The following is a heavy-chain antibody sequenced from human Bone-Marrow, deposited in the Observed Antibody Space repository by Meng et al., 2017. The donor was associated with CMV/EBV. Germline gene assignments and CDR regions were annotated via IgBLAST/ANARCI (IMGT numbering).Heavy chain of an antibody. V-gene: IGHV4-59*01. CDR2: IYYSGST. CDR3: ARAKSQQLVYYYGMDV. J-gene: IGHJ6*01. D-gene: IGHD6-13*01. CDR1: GGSISSYY. Sequence: SETLSLTCTVSGGSISSYYWSWIRQPPGKGLEWIGYIYYSGSTNYNPSPKSRVTLSVDTSKNQFSLKLSSVTAADTAVYYCARAKSQQLVYYYGMDVWGQGTTVTGSS.